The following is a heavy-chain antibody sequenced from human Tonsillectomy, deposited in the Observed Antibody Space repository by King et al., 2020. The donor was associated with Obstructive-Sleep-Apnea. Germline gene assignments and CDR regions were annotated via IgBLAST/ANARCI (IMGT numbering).Heavy chain of an antibody. CDR2: ISGSGGST. V-gene: IGHV3-23*04. J-gene: IGHJ4*02. CDR1: GFTFSSYA. CDR3: AKEAGNKQRWLQLRGRYFDY. D-gene: IGHD5-24*01. Sequence: VQLVQSGGGLVQPGGSLRLSCAASGFTFSSYAMSWVRQAPGKGLEWVSAISGSGGSTYYADSVRGRFTISRDNSKNTLYLQMNSLRAEDTAVYYCAKEAGNKQRWLQLRGRYFDYWGQGTLVTVSS.